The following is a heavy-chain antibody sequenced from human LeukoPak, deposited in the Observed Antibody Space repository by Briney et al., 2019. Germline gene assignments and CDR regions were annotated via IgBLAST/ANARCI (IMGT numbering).Heavy chain of an antibody. V-gene: IGHV3-30*18. CDR3: AKALLSTYPGIAVAFPDY. CDR2: ISYDGSNK. Sequence: GGSLRLSCAASGFTFNSYGMHWVRQAPGKGLEWVAVISYDGSNKYYADSVKGRFTISRDNSKNTLYLQMNSLRAEDTAVYYCAKALLSTYPGIAVAFPDYWGQGTLVTVSS. D-gene: IGHD6-19*01. CDR1: GFTFNSYG. J-gene: IGHJ4*02.